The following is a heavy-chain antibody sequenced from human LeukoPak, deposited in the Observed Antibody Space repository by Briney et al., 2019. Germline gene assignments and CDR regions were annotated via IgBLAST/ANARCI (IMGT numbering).Heavy chain of an antibody. V-gene: IGHV4-59*01. CDR3: ARGQGGNYYLNYFDY. CDR1: GGSFSTYY. J-gene: IGHJ4*02. Sequence: SETLSLTCTVTGGSFSTYYWSWIRQPPGKGLEWIGHFYYSGSTTYNPFLKSRVTFSVDTSRNQFSLKLTSVTAADTALYYCARGQGGNYYLNYFDYWGQGALVTVSS. D-gene: IGHD1-26*01. CDR2: FYYSGST.